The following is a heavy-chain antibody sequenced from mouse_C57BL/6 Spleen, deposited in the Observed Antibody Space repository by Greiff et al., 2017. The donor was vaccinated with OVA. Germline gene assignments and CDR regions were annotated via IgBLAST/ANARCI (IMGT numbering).Heavy chain of an antibody. CDR2: IRNKANGYTT. J-gene: IGHJ2*01. Sequence: EVQLVESGGGLVQPGGSLSLSCAASGFTFTDYYMSWVRQPPGKALEWLGFIRNKANGYTTEYSASVKGRFTISRDNSQSILYLQMNALRAEDSATYYCARSTYYYGSSSGYFDYWGQGTTLTVSS. CDR1: GFTFTDYY. D-gene: IGHD1-1*01. V-gene: IGHV7-3*01. CDR3: ARSTYYYGSSSGYFDY.